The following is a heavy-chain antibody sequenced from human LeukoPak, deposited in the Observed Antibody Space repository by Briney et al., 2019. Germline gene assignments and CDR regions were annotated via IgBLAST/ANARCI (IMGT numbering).Heavy chain of an antibody. Sequence: GGSLRLSCPASGFTFSSYAMSWVRQAPGKGLEWVSAISGTGGSTSYADSVKGRFTISRDNSKNTLYLQMNSLRAEDTAIYYCAKNRGYSSSWGVFYLWGQGTLVTVSS. CDR2: ISGTGGST. V-gene: IGHV3-23*01. J-gene: IGHJ5*02. CDR1: GFTFSSYA. CDR3: AKNRGYSSSWGVFYL. D-gene: IGHD6-13*01.